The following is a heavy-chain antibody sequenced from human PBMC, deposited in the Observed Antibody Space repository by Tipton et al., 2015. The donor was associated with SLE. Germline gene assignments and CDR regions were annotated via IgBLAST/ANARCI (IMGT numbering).Heavy chain of an antibody. V-gene: IGHV4-59*01. J-gene: IGHJ5*02. CDR1: GGSISTYY. Sequence: LRLSCTVSGGSISTYYWSWIRQPPKQGLEWIGWIYHTGSTDYNPSLKSRVTISVDTSKNQFSLRLSSVTAADTAVYYCAKGGYDNWFDPWGQGTLVTVSS. D-gene: IGHD5-12*01. CDR2: IYHTGST. CDR3: AKGGYDNWFDP.